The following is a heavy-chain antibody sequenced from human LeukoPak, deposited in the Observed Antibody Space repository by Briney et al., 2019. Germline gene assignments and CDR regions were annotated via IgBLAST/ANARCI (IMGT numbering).Heavy chain of an antibody. J-gene: IGHJ4*02. Sequence: GGSLRLACAASGFTFSTYSMNWVRQAPGKGLEWVSYISTSSGTMYYADSVKGRFTISRDSAQNSLYLQMNSLTAEDTAVYYCAGEGSAADDFDYWGQGTLVTVSS. CDR3: AGEGSAADDFDY. CDR2: ISTSSGTM. CDR1: GFTFSTYS. D-gene: IGHD2-2*01. V-gene: IGHV3-48*04.